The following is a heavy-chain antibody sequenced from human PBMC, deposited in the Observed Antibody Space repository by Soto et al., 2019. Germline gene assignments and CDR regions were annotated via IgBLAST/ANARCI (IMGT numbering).Heavy chain of an antibody. Sequence: QVPLVQSGAEVKKPGSSVKVSCKASGGTFSSYAISWVRQAPGQGLEWMGGIIPISVTANHAQKFQGRVTITADESTSTAYMELSSLRSEDTAVYYCARSQGSSTSLEIYYYYYYGMDVWGQGTTVTVSS. CDR3: ARSQGSSTSLEIYYYYYYGMDV. V-gene: IGHV1-69*01. CDR2: IIPISVTA. CDR1: GGTFSSYA. D-gene: IGHD2-2*01. J-gene: IGHJ6*02.